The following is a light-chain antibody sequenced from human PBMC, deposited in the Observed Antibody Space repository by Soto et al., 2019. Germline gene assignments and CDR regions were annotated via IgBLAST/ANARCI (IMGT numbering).Light chain of an antibody. CDR2: KAS. J-gene: IGKJ1*01. CDR1: QSISSW. V-gene: IGKV1-5*03. CDR3: QQYNSCSRT. Sequence: IQMTQSPSNLSASVGDRVTITCRASQSISSWLAWYQQKPGKAPKLLIYKASSLESGVPSRFSGSRSGTEFTLTIISLLPGDFATYSCQQYNSCSRTFGQGTKVDIK.